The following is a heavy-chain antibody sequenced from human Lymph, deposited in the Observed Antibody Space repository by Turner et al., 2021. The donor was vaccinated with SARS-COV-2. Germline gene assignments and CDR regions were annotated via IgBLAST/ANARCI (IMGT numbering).Heavy chain of an antibody. V-gene: IGHV3-30*18. CDR3: AKGGFYDILTGYSNFDY. J-gene: IGHJ4*02. CDR2: ISYDGSNK. CDR1: GFTFSRYG. D-gene: IGHD3-9*01. Sequence: QVQLVESGGGVVQPGRLLTLSCAAAGFTFSRYGMHWVRQAPGKGLEWVAVISYDGSNKYYADSVKGRFTISRDNSKNTLYLQMNSLRPEDTAVYYCAKGGFYDILTGYSNFDYWGQGTLVTVSS.